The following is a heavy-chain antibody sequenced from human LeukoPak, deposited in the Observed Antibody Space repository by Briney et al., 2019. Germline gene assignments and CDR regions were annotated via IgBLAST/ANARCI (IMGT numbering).Heavy chain of an antibody. V-gene: IGHV4-59*01. J-gene: IGHJ4*02. CDR2: IYYSGST. Sequence: SETLSLTCTVSGGSISSYYWSWIRQPPGKGLEWIGYIYYSGSTNYNPSLKSRVTLSVDTSKNQFSLKLSSVTAADTAVYYCARGEGPVGAYFDYWGQGTLVTVSS. D-gene: IGHD1-26*01. CDR1: GGSISSYY. CDR3: ARGEGPVGAYFDY.